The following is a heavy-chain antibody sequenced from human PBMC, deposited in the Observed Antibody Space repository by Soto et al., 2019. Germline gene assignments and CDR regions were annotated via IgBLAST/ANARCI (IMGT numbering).Heavy chain of an antibody. J-gene: IGHJ3*02. CDR1: GFTFSSYW. D-gene: IGHD1-20*01. CDR2: IKQDGSEK. V-gene: IGHV3-7*03. CDR3: ANPTDNWNDHDAFDI. Sequence: PGGSLRLSCAASGFTFSSYWMSWVRQTPGKGLEWVANIKQDGSEKYYVDSVKGRFTISRDNAKNTLYLQMNSLRAEDTAVYYCANPTDNWNDHDAFDIWGQGTMVTVSS.